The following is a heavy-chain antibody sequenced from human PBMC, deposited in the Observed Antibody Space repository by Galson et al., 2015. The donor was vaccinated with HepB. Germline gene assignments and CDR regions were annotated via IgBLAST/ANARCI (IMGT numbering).Heavy chain of an antibody. CDR2: ISYDGSNK. V-gene: IGHV3-30-3*01. J-gene: IGHJ4*02. CDR1: GFTFSSYA. CDR3: ARDREQWLGGEGYYFDY. D-gene: IGHD6-19*01. Sequence: SLRLSCAASGFTFSSYAMHWVRQAPGKGLEWVAVISYDGSNKYYADSVKGRFTISRDNSKNTLYLQMNSLRAEDTAVYYCARDREQWLGGEGYYFDYWGQGTLVTVSS.